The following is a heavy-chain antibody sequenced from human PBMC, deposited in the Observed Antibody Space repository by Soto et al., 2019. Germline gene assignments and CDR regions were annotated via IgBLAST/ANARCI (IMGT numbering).Heavy chain of an antibody. V-gene: IGHV4-34*01. Sequence: PSETLSLTCAVYGGSFSGYYWSWIRQPPGKGLEWIGEIKHSGSTNYNPSLKSRVTISVDTSKNQFSLKLSSVTAADTAVYYCARGSIDYDFWSGYYPTYYFDYWGQGTLVTVSS. CDR3: ARGSIDYDFWSGYYPTYYFDY. D-gene: IGHD3-3*01. CDR1: GGSFSGYY. J-gene: IGHJ4*02. CDR2: IKHSGST.